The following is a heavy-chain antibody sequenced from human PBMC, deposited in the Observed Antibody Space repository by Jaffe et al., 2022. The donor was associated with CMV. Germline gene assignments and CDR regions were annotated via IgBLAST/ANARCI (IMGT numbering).Heavy chain of an antibody. CDR3: ARLKRECSGTRCYGRFDP. D-gene: IGHD2-2*01. CDR1: GDSISNDDW. Sequence: QVQLQESGPGLVKPSGTLSLTCAVSGDSISNDDWWSWVRQPPGKGLEWIGEIHHSGTTNYNTSLKSRVTMSVDKSKNQFSLRLSSVTAADTAVYYCARLKRECSGTRCYGRFDPWGRGTLGTVSS. J-gene: IGHJ5*02. CDR2: IHHSGTT. V-gene: IGHV4-4*02.